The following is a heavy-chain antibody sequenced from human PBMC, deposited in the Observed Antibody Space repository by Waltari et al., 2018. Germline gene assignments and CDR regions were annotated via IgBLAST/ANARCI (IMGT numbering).Heavy chain of an antibody. Sequence: EVQLLESGGGLVQPGGSLRLSCAASGFTFSSSDMRWVRQAPGKGLEWVSVIGSSGRNTYYADSVKGRFTISRDDSKNTLYLQMNSLRAEDTAVYYCAKGPAARTNWFDPWGQGTLVTVSS. J-gene: IGHJ5*02. CDR3: AKGPAARTNWFDP. V-gene: IGHV3-23*01. CDR1: GFTFSSSD. CDR2: IGSSGRNT. D-gene: IGHD2-2*01.